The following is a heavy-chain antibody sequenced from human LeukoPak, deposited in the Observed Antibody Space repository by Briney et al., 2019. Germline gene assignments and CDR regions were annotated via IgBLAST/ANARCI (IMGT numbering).Heavy chain of an antibody. CDR2: INPNSGGT. CDR3: AREGDSGYDKMVVWGSYRYPFFDY. V-gene: IGHV1-2*02. D-gene: IGHD3-16*02. Sequence: ASVKVSCKASGYTFTGYYMHWVRQAPGQGLEWMGWINPNSGGTNYAQKFQGRVTMTRDTSISTAYMELSRLRSDDTAVYYCAREGDSGYDKMVVWGSYRYPFFDYWGQGTLVTVSS. CDR1: GYTFTGYY. J-gene: IGHJ4*01.